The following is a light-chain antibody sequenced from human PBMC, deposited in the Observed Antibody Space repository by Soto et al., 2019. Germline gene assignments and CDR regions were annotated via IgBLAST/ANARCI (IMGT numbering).Light chain of an antibody. CDR1: NIGSKS. CDR3: QVWDSSSDHLV. V-gene: IGLV3-21*04. Sequence: SYELTQPPSVSVAPGKTARITCGGNNIGSKSVHWYQQKPGQAPVLVIYYDSDRPSGIPERFSGSNSGNTAILTISRVEAGDEADYYCQVWDSSSDHLVFGTGTKLTVL. CDR2: YDS. J-gene: IGLJ1*01.